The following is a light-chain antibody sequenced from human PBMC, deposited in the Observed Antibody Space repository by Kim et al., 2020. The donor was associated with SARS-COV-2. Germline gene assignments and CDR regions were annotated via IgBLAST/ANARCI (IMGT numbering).Light chain of an antibody. J-gene: IGKJ4*01. V-gene: IGKV1-33*01. CDR1: QDISNY. CDR2: DAS. CDR3: QQYDNFPLT. Sequence: DIQMTQSPSSLSASVGDRVTITCQASQDISNYLNWYQQKPGKAPKLLIYDASNLETGVPSRFSGSGSGTDFTFTISSLQPEDIATYYCQQYDNFPLTFGAGTKVDIK.